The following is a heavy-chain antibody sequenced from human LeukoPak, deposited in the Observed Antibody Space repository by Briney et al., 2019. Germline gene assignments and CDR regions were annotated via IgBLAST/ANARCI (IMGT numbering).Heavy chain of an antibody. D-gene: IGHD4-17*01. V-gene: IGHV4-34*01. CDR2: INHSGST. J-gene: IGHJ5*02. Sequence: SETLSLTCAVYGGSFSGYYWSWIRQPPGKGLEWIGEINHSGSTNYNPSLKSRVTISVDTSKNQFSLKLSSVTAADTAVYYGARVRRLRQNWFDPWGQGTLVTVSS. CDR3: ARVRRLRQNWFDP. CDR1: GGSFSGYY.